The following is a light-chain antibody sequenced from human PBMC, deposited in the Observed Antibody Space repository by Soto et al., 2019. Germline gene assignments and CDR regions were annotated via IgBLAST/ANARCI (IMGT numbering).Light chain of an antibody. Sequence: EIVLTQSPATVSLSPGERATLSCRASQSVSSYLAWYQQTPGQAPRLLIYGASSRATGIPARFSGSGSGTEFILTLSILEPEDFAVYHCQQRSDWPLITFGQGTRLEIK. CDR2: GAS. J-gene: IGKJ5*01. CDR3: QQRSDWPLIT. V-gene: IGKV3-11*01. CDR1: QSVSSY.